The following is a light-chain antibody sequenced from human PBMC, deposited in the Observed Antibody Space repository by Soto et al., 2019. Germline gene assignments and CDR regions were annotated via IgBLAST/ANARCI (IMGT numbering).Light chain of an antibody. CDR3: QQHNNWPLT. Sequence: EIVMTQSPDTLSVSPGETATLSCRASQSADSNLAGHQQKPGQAPRLLMYRVSTRATGIPARFSGSGSGTEFTLTISSLQSEDAAVYYCQQHNNWPLTFGGGTKVEI. CDR2: RVS. J-gene: IGKJ4*01. V-gene: IGKV3D-15*01. CDR1: QSADSN.